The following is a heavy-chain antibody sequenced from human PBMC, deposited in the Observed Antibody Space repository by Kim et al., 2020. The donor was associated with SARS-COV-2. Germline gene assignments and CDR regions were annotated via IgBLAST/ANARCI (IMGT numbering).Heavy chain of an antibody. V-gene: IGHV4-39*01. CDR2: IYYSGST. J-gene: IGHJ4*02. D-gene: IGHD3-16*02. CDR3: ARLVMITFGGVIVIPTGRFDY. CDR1: GGSISSSSYY. Sequence: SETLSLTCTVSGGSISSSSYYWGWIRQPPGKGLEWIGSIYYSGSTYYNPCLKSRVTISVDTSKNQFSLKLSSVTAADTAVYYCARLVMITFGGVIVIPTGRFDYWGQGTLVTVSS.